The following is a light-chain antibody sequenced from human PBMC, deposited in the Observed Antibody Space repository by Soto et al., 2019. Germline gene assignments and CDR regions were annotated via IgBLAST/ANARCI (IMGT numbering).Light chain of an antibody. CDR2: DNN. CDR1: NSNIGNNY. CDR3: AAWYNSLSAVL. V-gene: IGLV1-51*01. Sequence: QSVLTQPPSVSAAPGQKVTISCSGANSNIGNNYVSWYQQFPGTAPQLLIYDNNKRPSGIPDRFSGSKSGTSATLVITGLQTGDEADFYCAAWYNSLSAVLFGGGTRLTVL. J-gene: IGLJ2*01.